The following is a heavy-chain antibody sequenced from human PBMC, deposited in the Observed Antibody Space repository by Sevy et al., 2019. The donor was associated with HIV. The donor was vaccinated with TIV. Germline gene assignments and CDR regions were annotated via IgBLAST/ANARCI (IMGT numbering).Heavy chain of an antibody. Sequence: GGSLRLSCAASGFTFSSYSMNWVRQAPGKGLEWVPSISSSSSYIYYADSVKGRFTISRDNAKNSLYLQMNSLRAEDTAVYYCARDSLARYDSSGDAFDIWGQGTMVTVSS. CDR3: ARDSLARYDSSGDAFDI. V-gene: IGHV3-21*01. CDR2: ISSSSSYI. D-gene: IGHD3-22*01. J-gene: IGHJ3*02. CDR1: GFTFSSYS.